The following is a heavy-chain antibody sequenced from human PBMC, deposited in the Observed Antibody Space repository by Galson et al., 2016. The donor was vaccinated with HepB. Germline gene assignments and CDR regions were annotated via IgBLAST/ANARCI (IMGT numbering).Heavy chain of an antibody. CDR3: ARAYNFFDY. CDR2: INTNTGNP. CDR1: GYTFIHFA. V-gene: IGHV7-4-1*02. D-gene: IGHD5-24*01. J-gene: IGHJ4*02. Sequence: SVKVSCKASGYTFIHFAVNWVRQAPGQGLEWMGWINTNTGNPTNAQDFTGRFVYSMGTSVSTAYLQINNLDAEDTAVYYCARAYNFFDYWGQGTVVTVSS.